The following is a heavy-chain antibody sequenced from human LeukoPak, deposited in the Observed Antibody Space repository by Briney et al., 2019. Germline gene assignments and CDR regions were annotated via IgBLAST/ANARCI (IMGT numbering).Heavy chain of an antibody. CDR1: GFTFSSYW. V-gene: IGHV3-74*01. CDR2: INSDGSST. D-gene: IGHD3-3*01. CDR3: ARVDYDFWSGYSA. Sequence: PGGSLRLSCAASGFTFSSYWMHWVRQAPGEGLVWVSRINSDGSSTSYADSVKGRFTISRDNAKNTLYLQMNSLRAEDTAVYYCARVDYDFWSGYSAWGQGTLVTVSS. J-gene: IGHJ5*02.